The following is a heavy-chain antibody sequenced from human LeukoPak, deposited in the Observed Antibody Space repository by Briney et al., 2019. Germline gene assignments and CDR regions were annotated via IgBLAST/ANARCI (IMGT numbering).Heavy chain of an antibody. D-gene: IGHD3-22*01. Sequence: SQTLSLTCTVSGGSISSGSYYWSWIRQPPGKGLEWIGRSYTSGSTNYNPSLKSRVTIAVDTSKNQFSLKLSSVTAADTAVYYCARDGTYYYDSSGPPTNFDIWGQGTMVTVSS. CDR2: SYTSGST. CDR3: ARDGTYYYDSSGPPTNFDI. J-gene: IGHJ3*02. V-gene: IGHV4-61*02. CDR1: GGSISSGSYY.